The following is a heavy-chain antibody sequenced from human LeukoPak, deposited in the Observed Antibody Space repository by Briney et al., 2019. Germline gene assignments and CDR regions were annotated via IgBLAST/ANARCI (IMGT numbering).Heavy chain of an antibody. J-gene: IGHJ4*02. D-gene: IGHD5-12*01. Sequence: SGTLSLTCAVSGGSISSSNWWSWVRQPPGKGLEWIGEIYHSGSTNYNPSLKSRVTISVDKSKNQFSLKLSSVTAADTAVYSCARLPFNSGYEYFDYWGQGTLVTVSS. CDR1: GGSISSSNW. CDR3: ARLPFNSGYEYFDY. CDR2: IYHSGST. V-gene: IGHV4-4*02.